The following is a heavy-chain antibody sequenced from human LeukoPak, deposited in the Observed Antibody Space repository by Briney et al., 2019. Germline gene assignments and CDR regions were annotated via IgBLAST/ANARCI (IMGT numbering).Heavy chain of an antibody. J-gene: IGHJ6*03. Sequence: GGSLRLSCAASGFTFSSYEMNWVRQAPGKGLEWVSYISSSGSTIYYADSVKGRFTISRDNAKNSLYLQMNSLRAEDTAVYYCARGQLSYYYYYMDVWGKGTTVTVSS. D-gene: IGHD6-13*01. CDR2: ISSSGSTI. V-gene: IGHV3-48*03. CDR1: GFTFSSYE. CDR3: ARGQLSYYYYYMDV.